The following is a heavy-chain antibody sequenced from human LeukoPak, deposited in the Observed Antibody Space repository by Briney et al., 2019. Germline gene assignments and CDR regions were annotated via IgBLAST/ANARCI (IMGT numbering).Heavy chain of an antibody. CDR2: IHYSGST. V-gene: IGHV4-59*08. CDR1: GGSISSYY. D-gene: IGHD5-12*01. J-gene: IGHJ4*02. Sequence: PSETLSLTCTVSGGSISSYYWSWIRQPPGKGLEWIGFIHYSGSTNYNPSLKSRVTISLDTSKNQFSLRLSSVTAADTAVYYCARSIFGATINPCYLDYWGQGTLVTVSS. CDR3: ARSIFGATINPCYLDY.